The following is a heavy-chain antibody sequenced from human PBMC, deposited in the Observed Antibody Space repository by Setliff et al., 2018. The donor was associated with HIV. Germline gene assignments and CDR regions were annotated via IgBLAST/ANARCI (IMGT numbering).Heavy chain of an antibody. CDR2: IYHSEST. CDR3: ATHVLQFLEWLSHFDY. Sequence: PSETLSLTCAVSGYSISSGYYWGWIRQPPGKGLEWIGSIYHSESTYYNPSLKSRVTISVDTSKNQFSLKLSSVTAADTAVYYCATHVLQFLEWLSHFDYWGQGTLVTVSS. V-gene: IGHV4-38-2*01. CDR1: GYSISSGYY. J-gene: IGHJ4*02. D-gene: IGHD3-3*01.